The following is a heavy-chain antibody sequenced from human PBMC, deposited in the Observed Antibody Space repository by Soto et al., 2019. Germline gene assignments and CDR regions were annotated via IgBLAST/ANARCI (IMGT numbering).Heavy chain of an antibody. D-gene: IGHD2-15*01. CDR1: GGTFSSYA. J-gene: IGHJ4*02. Sequence: QVQLVQSGAEVKKPGSSVKVSCKASGGTFSSYAISWVRQAPGQGLEWMGGIIPIFGTANYGQKFQGRVTIIADESTSTAFMELRSLRSEDTAVYYCARDWCSSGGSFYSGLDYWGQGTLVTVSS. V-gene: IGHV1-69*01. CDR2: IIPIFGTA. CDR3: ARDWCSSGGSFYSGLDY.